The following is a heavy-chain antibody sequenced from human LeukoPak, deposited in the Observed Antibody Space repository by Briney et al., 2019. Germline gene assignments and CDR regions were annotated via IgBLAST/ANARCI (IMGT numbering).Heavy chain of an antibody. CDR3: ASDLLSSGSYYTGYYGMDV. CDR2: ISSSSSYI. CDR1: GFTFSSYS. J-gene: IGHJ6*02. D-gene: IGHD3-10*01. V-gene: IGHV3-21*01. Sequence: GGSLRLSCAASGFTFSSYSMNWVRQAPGKGLEWVSSISSSSSYIYYADSVKGRFTISRDNAKNSLYLQMNSLRAEDTAVYYCASDLLSSGSYYTGYYGMDVWGQGTTVTVSS.